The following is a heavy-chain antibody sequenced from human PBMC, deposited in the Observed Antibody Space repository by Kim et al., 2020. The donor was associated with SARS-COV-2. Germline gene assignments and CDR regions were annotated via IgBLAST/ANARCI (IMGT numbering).Heavy chain of an antibody. D-gene: IGHD3-10*01. Sequence: GGSLRLSCTASGLTFGNYAMIWVRQAPGKGLEWVSIISNTGRATDYPDSVKGRFIISRDNSKNTLYLQMNNLRAEDTAMYYCAKGREFHYYGLGSAFHTWGQGTLVTVSS. CDR2: ISNTGRAT. CDR3: AKGREFHYYGLGSAFHT. J-gene: IGHJ5*02. CDR1: GLTFGNYA. V-gene: IGHV3-23*01.